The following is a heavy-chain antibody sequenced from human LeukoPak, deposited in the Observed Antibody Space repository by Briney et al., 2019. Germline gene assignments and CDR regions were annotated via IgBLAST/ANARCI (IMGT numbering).Heavy chain of an antibody. Sequence: PWETLSLTCTVSGGSISTYYWSWIRQPPGKGLEWIGYIYYSGSTNYNPSLKSRVTISVDTSKNQFSLKLSSVTAADTAVYYCARVRRYSSRPDAFDIWGRGTMVTVSS. J-gene: IGHJ3*02. CDR2: IYYSGST. CDR1: GGSISTYY. CDR3: ARVRRYSSRPDAFDI. D-gene: IGHD6-13*01. V-gene: IGHV4-59*01.